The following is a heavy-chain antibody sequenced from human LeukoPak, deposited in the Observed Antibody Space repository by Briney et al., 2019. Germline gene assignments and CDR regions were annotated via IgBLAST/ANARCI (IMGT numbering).Heavy chain of an antibody. Sequence: SQTLSLTCAISGDSVSSNSAAWNWIRQSPSRGLEWLGRTYYRSKWYNDYAVSVKSRITINPDTSKNQFSPQLNSVTPEDTAVYYCARDGPRGYSYGLYSSSWYWFDPWGQGTLVTVSS. CDR2: TYYRSKWYN. CDR1: GDSVSSNSAA. V-gene: IGHV6-1*01. J-gene: IGHJ5*02. D-gene: IGHD5-18*01. CDR3: ARDGPRGYSYGLYSSSWYWFDP.